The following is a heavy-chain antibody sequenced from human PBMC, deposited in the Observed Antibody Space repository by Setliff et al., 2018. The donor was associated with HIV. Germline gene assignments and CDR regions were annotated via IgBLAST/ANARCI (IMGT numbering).Heavy chain of an antibody. CDR3: ARGVGCGWNDAITWFDP. Sequence: ASVKVSCKASGYTFTSYYMHWVRQAPGQGLEWMGIINPSGGSTSYAQRFQGRVTMTRDTSISTAYMELRSLRSDDTAVYYCARGVGCGWNDAITWFDPWGQGTMVTVSS. CDR2: INPSGGST. D-gene: IGHD1-1*01. J-gene: IGHJ5*01. V-gene: IGHV1-46*01. CDR1: GYTFTSYY.